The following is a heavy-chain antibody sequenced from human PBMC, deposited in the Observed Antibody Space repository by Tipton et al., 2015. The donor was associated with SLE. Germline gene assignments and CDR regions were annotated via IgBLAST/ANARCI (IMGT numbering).Heavy chain of an antibody. CDR1: GGYVRNYY. V-gene: IGHV4-59*02. D-gene: IGHD6-25*01. CDR2: IYYSGST. CDR3: GGGPLFDY. Sequence: GLVKPSETLSLTCTVSGGYVRNYYWNWVRQSPGKGLEWIGYIYYSGSTNYNPSLKSRVTISVDTPKNQFSLKLSSVTAADTAVYYCGGGPLFDYWGQGTLVTVSS. J-gene: IGHJ4*02.